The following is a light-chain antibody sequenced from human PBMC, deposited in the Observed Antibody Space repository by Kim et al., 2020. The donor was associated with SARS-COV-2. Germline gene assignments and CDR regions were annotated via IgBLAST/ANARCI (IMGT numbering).Light chain of an antibody. V-gene: IGKV3-11*01. Sequence: SLCPGEPAPLSGRASQTVSNHLAWYEQKPGQAPRHLFYGASNRATGIPARFSGSGSGTDFTLTIGSLEPEDFAVYYCQQRTNRITFGQGTRLEIK. J-gene: IGKJ5*01. CDR2: GAS. CDR3: QQRTNRIT. CDR1: QTVSNH.